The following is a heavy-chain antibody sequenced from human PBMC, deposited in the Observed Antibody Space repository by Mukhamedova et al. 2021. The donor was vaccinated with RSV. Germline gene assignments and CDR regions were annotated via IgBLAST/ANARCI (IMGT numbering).Heavy chain of an antibody. Sequence: GNTGYAQKFQGRVTMTRNTSISTAYMELSSLRSEDTAVYYCARGLRMVRGVIFLLYYYYMDVWGQGTTVTVSS. V-gene: IGHV1-8*01. D-gene: IGHD3-10*01. CDR2: GNT. J-gene: IGHJ6*03. CDR3: ARGLRMVRGVIFLLYYYYMDV.